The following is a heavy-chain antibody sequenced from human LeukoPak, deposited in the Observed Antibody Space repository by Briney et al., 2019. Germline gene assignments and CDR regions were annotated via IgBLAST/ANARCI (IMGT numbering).Heavy chain of an antibody. V-gene: IGHV3-23*05. CDR2: IGSDNKP. Sequence: GGSLRLSCEASGFTFSAYAMTWVRQAPGKGLEWVSSIGSDNKPHYSESVKGRFAISRDNSKNTLYLQMSSLRAEDTAVYYCARISSSWSLYYFDYWGQGTLVTVSS. CDR3: ARISSSWSLYYFDY. D-gene: IGHD6-13*01. CDR1: GFTFSAYA. J-gene: IGHJ4*02.